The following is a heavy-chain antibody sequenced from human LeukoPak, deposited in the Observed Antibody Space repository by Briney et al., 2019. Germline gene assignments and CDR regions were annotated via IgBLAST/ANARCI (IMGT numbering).Heavy chain of an antibody. V-gene: IGHV4-38-2*01. CDR2: IYHSGST. Sequence: KTSETLSLTCAVSGYSISSGYYWGWIRQPPGKGLEWIGSIYHSGSTYYNPSLKSRVTISVDTSKNQFSLKLSSVTAADTAVYYCARHGNADWFDPRGQGTLVTVSS. J-gene: IGHJ5*02. CDR1: GYSISSGYY. D-gene: IGHD4-23*01. CDR3: ARHGNADWFDP.